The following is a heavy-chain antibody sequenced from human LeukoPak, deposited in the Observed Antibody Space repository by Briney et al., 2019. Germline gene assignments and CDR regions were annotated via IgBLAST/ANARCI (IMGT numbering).Heavy chain of an antibody. CDR1: GYTFTSYD. CDR3: ARGKDILLWFGELSAGMDV. D-gene: IGHD3-10*01. CDR2: MNPNSGNT. V-gene: IGHV1-8*01. J-gene: IGHJ6*02. Sequence: GASVKVSCKASGYTFTSYDINWVRQATGQGLEWMGWMNPNSGNTGYAQKFQGRVTMTRNTSISTAYMELSSLRSEDTAVYYCARGKDILLWFGELSAGMDVWGQGTTVTVSS.